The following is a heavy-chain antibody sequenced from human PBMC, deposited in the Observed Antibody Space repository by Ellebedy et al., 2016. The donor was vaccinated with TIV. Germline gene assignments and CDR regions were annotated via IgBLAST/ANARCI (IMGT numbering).Heavy chain of an antibody. CDR1: GGTFSSYA. CDR2: IIPIFGTA. Sequence: AASVKVSCKASGGTFSSYAIRWVRQAPRQGLEWMGGIIPIFGTAKYAQQFQGRVTITADASTSTAYMELSSLRSEDTAVYYCATDRAPDGRNWCIDPWGRGTLVTVSS. J-gene: IGHJ2*01. CDR3: ATDRAPDGRNWCIDP. D-gene: IGHD1-1*01. V-gene: IGHV1-69*13.